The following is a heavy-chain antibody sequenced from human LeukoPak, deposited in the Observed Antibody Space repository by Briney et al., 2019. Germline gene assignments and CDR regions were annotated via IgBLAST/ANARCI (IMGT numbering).Heavy chain of an antibody. CDR1: GFTFSSYA. Sequence: PGGSLRLSCAASGFTFSSYAMHWVRQAPGKGLEWVAVISYDGSNKYYADSVKGRFTISRDNAKNSLYLQMNSLRAEDTAVYYCARQRSRLAATAFDYWGQGTLVTVSS. CDR2: ISYDGSNK. CDR3: ARQRSRLAATAFDY. J-gene: IGHJ4*02. V-gene: IGHV3-30-3*01. D-gene: IGHD3-16*01.